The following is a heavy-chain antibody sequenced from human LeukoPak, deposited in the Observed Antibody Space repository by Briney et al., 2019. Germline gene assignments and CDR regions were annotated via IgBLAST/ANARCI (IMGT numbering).Heavy chain of an antibody. CDR1: GFTFSSSA. J-gene: IGHJ4*02. CDR2: ISSNGVNT. D-gene: IGHD3-10*01. CDR3: ARAPDSMVRGVIITFDY. V-gene: IGHV3-64*04. Sequence: GGSLRLSCSGSGFTFSSSAMHWVRQAPGKGLEYVSSISSNGVNTYYADSVKGRFTISRDNSKNTLYLQMNSLRAEDTAVYYCARAPDSMVRGVIITFDYWGQGTLVTVSS.